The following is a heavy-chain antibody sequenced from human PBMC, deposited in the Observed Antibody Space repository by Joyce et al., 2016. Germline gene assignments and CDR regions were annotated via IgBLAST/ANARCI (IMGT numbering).Heavy chain of an antibody. D-gene: IGHD3-22*01. CDR1: GFTFSGYA. V-gene: IGHV3-23*01. CDR3: AKGDFYDTSGAFDM. CDR2: IRGTGETT. J-gene: IGHJ3*02. Sequence: EVQLLESGGGLIQPGGSLRLSCAASGFTFSGYAVSWVRQAPWKGLEWVSGIRGTGETTDYADYVKARFIISRDNSKSTLFLQMNSLSAEETALYYCAKGDFYDTSGAFDMWGQGTMVAVSS.